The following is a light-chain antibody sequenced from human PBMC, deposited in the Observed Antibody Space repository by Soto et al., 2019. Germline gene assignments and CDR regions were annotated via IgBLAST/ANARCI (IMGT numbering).Light chain of an antibody. V-gene: IGKV3-11*01. CDR3: QQYGSSPVT. CDR1: QSVSTY. Sequence: EIVLTQSPATLSLSPGERATLSCRASQSVSTYLAWYQQKPGQAPRRLIYDASNRATGIPARFSGSGSGTDFTLTISRLEPEDFAVYYCQQYGSSPVTFGQGTKVDI. CDR2: DAS. J-gene: IGKJ1*01.